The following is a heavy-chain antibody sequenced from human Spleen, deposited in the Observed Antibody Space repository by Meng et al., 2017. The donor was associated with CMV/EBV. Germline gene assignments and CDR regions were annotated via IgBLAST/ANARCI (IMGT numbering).Heavy chain of an antibody. CDR2: IHHTGST. CDR3: ARGGSGWYPIDY. Sequence: CAVYGGSFTGGYYYSWIRQPPGKGLEWIGEIHHTGSTNYNPSLKSRVTISVDTSKNQFSLKLSSVTAADTAVYYCARGGSGWYPIDYWGQGTLVTVSS. J-gene: IGHJ4*02. D-gene: IGHD6-19*01. V-gene: IGHV4-34*01. CDR1: GGSFTGGYY.